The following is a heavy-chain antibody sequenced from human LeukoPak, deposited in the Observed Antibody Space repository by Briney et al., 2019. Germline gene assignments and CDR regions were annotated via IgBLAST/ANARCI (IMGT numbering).Heavy chain of an antibody. CDR3: VRDDGSYGVDY. V-gene: IGHV3-74*01. Sequence: GGSLRLSCAASGFTFSSHWMHWVRQAPGKGLVCVARIKSDGTYRDYGDSVRGRFTISRDNAKDTLFLQMNSLRAEDTAVYYCVRDDGSYGVDYWGQGTPVTVSS. J-gene: IGHJ4*02. CDR2: IKSDGTYR. CDR1: GFTFSSHW. D-gene: IGHD4-17*01.